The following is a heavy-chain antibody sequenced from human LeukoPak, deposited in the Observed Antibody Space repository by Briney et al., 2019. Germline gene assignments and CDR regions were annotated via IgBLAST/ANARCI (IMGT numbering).Heavy chain of an antibody. CDR1: GGPFSGYY. Sequence: SETLSLTCVVYGGPFSGYYWNWIRQPPGKGLEWIGEINHRGSTDYTPSLKSRVTISVDTSKNQFSLKLSSVTAADTAVYYCAGAPTHGLEGYWGQGTLVTVSS. CDR2: INHRGST. J-gene: IGHJ4*02. CDR3: AGAPTHGLEGY. V-gene: IGHV4-34*01. D-gene: IGHD3-16*01.